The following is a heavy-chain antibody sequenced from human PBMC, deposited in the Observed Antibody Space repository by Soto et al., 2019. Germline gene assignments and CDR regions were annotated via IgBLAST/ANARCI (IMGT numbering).Heavy chain of an antibody. CDR1: GFSLSTSGMC. V-gene: IGHV2-70*11. CDR2: IDWDDDK. J-gene: IGHJ4*02. D-gene: IGHD6-13*01. CDR3: SLVTAAGYSSSLADY. Sequence: SGPTLVNPTQTLTLTCTFSGFSLSTSGMCVSWIRQPPGKALEWLARIDWDDDKYYSTSLKTRLTISKDTSKNQVVLTMTNMDPVDTATYYCSLVTAAGYSSSLADYCGQGTLVLVSS.